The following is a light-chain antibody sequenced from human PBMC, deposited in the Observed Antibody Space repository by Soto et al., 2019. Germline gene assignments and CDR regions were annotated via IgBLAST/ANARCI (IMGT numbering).Light chain of an antibody. CDR1: QSVGYY. CDR3: QHYNGWPL. Sequence: EIVLTQSPATLSVSPGERATLSCRASQSVGYYLAWYQQRPGQIPRLLIYDASTRATGIPARFSGSGSGTEFSLTISSLQSEDFATYYCQHYNGWPLFGPGTKVD. V-gene: IGKV3-15*01. CDR2: DAS. J-gene: IGKJ3*01.